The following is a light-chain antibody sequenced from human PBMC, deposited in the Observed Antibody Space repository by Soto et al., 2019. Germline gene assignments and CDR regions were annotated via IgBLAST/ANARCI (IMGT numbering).Light chain of an antibody. V-gene: IGKV4-1*01. CDR2: WAS. CDR3: QHYDNWPPWT. CDR1: QGLLYSLDNKNY. Sequence: DTVRTQSPDYLAASIGARATMRCKSSQGLLYSLDNKNYLAWYQQKPGQPPKLLIYWASTRASGVSDRFSGSGSGTEFTLTIRSLQSEDIAVYYCQHYDNWPPWTFGQGTKVDIK. J-gene: IGKJ1*01.